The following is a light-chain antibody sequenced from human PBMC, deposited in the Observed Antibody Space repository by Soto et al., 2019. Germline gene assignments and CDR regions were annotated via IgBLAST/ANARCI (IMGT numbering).Light chain of an antibody. CDR1: QTIQRSS. J-gene: IGKJ4*01. CDR2: GAS. Sequence: EIVMTQSPATLSVSPGEGATLSCRASQTIQRSSLAWYQQKHGQPPRLLIFGASNRATGIPARFSDSGSGTDFTLTISSLEPEDFAVYYCQQRSNWPPVFGGGTKVEIK. V-gene: IGKV3-11*01. CDR3: QQRSNWPPV.